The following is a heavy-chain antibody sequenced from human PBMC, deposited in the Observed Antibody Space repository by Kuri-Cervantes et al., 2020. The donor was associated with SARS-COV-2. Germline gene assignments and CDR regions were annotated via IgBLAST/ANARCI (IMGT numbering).Heavy chain of an antibody. Sequence: GESLKISCAASGFTFSGFAKSWVRQVPGKGLEWVASISGSGSTTHYADSVKGRLTISRDNSKNTLYLQMNSLRAEDTAVYYCAKEDPNYNDSCGYYSPGVSWGQGTLVTVSS. J-gene: IGHJ4*02. CDR1: GFTFSGFA. D-gene: IGHD3-22*01. CDR3: AKEDPNYNDSCGYYSPGVS. V-gene: IGHV3-23*01. CDR2: ISGSGSTT.